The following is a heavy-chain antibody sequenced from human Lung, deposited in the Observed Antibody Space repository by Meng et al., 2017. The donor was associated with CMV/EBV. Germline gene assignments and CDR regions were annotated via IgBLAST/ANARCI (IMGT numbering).Heavy chain of an antibody. CDR3: AREGYYSSTTCSSYYYYGMDV. D-gene: IGHD2-2*01. CDR1: GFTVRNNY. J-gene: IGHJ6*02. CDR2: IYSDGYT. V-gene: IGHV3-53*01. Sequence: GGSLRLXXAASGFTVRNNYMSWVRQAPGKGLEWVSVIYSDGYTYYADSVKGRFTISRDNSKDTLYLQMNSLRAEDTAVYYCAREGYYSSTTCSSYYYYGMDVWGQGXTVTVSS.